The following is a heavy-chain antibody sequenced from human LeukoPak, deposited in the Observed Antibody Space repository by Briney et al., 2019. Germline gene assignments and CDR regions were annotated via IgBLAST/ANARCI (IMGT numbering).Heavy chain of an antibody. V-gene: IGHV4-34*01. D-gene: IGHD3-3*01. CDR3: ARVWSGYYGNWFDP. Sequence: SETLSLTCAVYGGSFSGYYWSWIRQPPGKGLEWIGEINHSGSTNYNPSLKSRVTISVDTSKNQFSLKLSSVTAADTAVYYCARVWSGYYGNWFDPWGQGTLVTVSS. CDR1: GGSFSGYY. J-gene: IGHJ5*02. CDR2: INHSGST.